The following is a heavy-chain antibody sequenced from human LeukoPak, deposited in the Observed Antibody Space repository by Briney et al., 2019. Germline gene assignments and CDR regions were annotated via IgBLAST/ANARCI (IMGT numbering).Heavy chain of an antibody. CDR3: ARLYSSSTIGAFDI. Sequence: KLSGPTLVKPTQTLTLTCTFSGFSLSTSGVGVGWIRQPPGKALEWLALTYWNDDEHYRPSLKSRLTITKDTSKNQMVLTMTNMDPVDTATYYCARLYSSSTIGAFDIWGQGTMVTVSS. D-gene: IGHD6-6*01. V-gene: IGHV2-5*01. CDR2: TYWNDDE. J-gene: IGHJ3*02. CDR1: GFSLSTSGVG.